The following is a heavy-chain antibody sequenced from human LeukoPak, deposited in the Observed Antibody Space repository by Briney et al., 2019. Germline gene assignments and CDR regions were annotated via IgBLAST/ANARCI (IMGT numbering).Heavy chain of an antibody. V-gene: IGHV3-53*01. J-gene: IGHJ5*02. CDR2: IYSSGTI. D-gene: IGHD6-19*01. CDR1: GFTFSRNG. Sequence: GGSLRLSCAASGFTFSRNGMSWVRQAPGKRLEWVSIIYSSGTIYYADSVKGRFTISRDNSKNTLYLQMNSLRVDDTAVYYCARRAVAGNWFDPWGQGTLVTVSS. CDR3: ARRAVAGNWFDP.